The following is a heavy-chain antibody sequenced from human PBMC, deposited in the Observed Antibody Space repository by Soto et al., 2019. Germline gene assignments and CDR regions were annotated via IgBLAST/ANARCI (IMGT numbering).Heavy chain of an antibody. CDR1: GLTFSGYA. CDR2: ISASGIST. D-gene: IGHD1-7*01. CDR3: GKAGTTMGAY. J-gene: IGHJ4*02. V-gene: IGHV3-23*01. Sequence: RGSLRLSCAACGLTFSGYAMNWVRQAPGKGLEWVSAISASGISTYYADSVKGRFTISRDNSKNTLYLQMNSLRAEDTAVYYCGKAGTTMGAYWGQGTLVTVSS.